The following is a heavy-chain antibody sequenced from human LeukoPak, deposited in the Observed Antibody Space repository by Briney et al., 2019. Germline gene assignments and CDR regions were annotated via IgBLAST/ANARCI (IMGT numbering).Heavy chain of an antibody. J-gene: IGHJ4*02. CDR3: ASRGHYDSSGYYRAPDY. CDR2: ISSSGSTI. D-gene: IGHD3-22*01. CDR1: GFTFSDYY. V-gene: IGHV3-11*01. Sequence: GGSLRLSCAASGFTFSDYYMSWIRQAPGKGLEWASYISSSGSTIYYADSVKGRFTISRDNAKNSLYLQMNSLRAEDTAVYYCASRGHYDSSGYYRAPDYWGQGTLVTVSS.